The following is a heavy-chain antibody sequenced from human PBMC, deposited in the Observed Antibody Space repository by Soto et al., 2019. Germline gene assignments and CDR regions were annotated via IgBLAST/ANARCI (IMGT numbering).Heavy chain of an antibody. Sequence: EVQLLESGGGLVQPGRSLRLSCAASGFTFSNYAMSWVRQAPGQGLDWVPAISGSGGTTYYADSVKGRFTISRDNSKNTLLLQMNSLRAEDAAVYYCAKFFVETGSNSGWPWSFHYWGQGTLVTVSS. D-gene: IGHD6-25*01. CDR1: GFTFSNYA. CDR2: ISGSGGTT. J-gene: IGHJ4*02. CDR3: AKFFVETGSNSGWPWSFHY. V-gene: IGHV3-23*01.